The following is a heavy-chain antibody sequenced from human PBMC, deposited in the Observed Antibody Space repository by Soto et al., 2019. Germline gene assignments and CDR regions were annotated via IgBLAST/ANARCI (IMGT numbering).Heavy chain of an antibody. J-gene: IGHJ4*01. CDR2: IIPILGIA. Sequence: SVKVSCKASGGTFSSYTISWVRQAPGQGLEWMGRIIPILGIANYAQKFQGRVTITADKSTSTAYMELSSLRSEDTAVYYCARDSGSYDSSCYYYPSHLDYWG. CDR3: ARDSGSYDSSCYYYPSHLDY. V-gene: IGHV1-69*04. D-gene: IGHD3-22*01. CDR1: GGTFSSYT.